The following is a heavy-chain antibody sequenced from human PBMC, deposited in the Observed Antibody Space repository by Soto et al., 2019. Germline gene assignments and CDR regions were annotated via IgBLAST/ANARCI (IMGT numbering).Heavy chain of an antibody. J-gene: IGHJ3*02. Sequence: ASVKVSCKASGYTFTSYGISWVRQAPGQGLEWMGWISAYNGNTNYAQKLQGRVTMTTDTSTSTAYMELGSLRSDDTAVYYCATQGSAVAYPHAFDIWGQGTMVTVSS. V-gene: IGHV1-18*01. CDR1: GYTFTSYG. CDR3: ATQGSAVAYPHAFDI. CDR2: ISAYNGNT. D-gene: IGHD6-19*01.